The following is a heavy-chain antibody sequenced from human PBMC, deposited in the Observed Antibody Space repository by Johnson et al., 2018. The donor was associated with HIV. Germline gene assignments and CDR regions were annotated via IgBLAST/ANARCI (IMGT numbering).Heavy chain of an antibody. Sequence: VQLVESGGGLVQPGRSLRLSCAASGFTVSSNYMSWVRQAPGKGLEWVSVIYSGGSTYYPGSVKGRFTISRENAKNSLYLQMNSLRAEDTAVYYCARECSGGSCYPLDHDAFDIWGQGTMVTVSS. CDR2: IYSGGST. CDR1: GFTVSSNY. J-gene: IGHJ3*02. V-gene: IGHV3-66*02. D-gene: IGHD2-15*01. CDR3: ARECSGGSCYPLDHDAFDI.